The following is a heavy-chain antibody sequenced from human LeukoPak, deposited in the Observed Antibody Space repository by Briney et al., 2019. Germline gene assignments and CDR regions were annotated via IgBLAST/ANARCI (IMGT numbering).Heavy chain of an antibody. D-gene: IGHD3-10*01. CDR3: AREGQRGIYAFDI. CDR2: LHSGGTT. J-gene: IGHJ3*02. V-gene: IGHV3-66*01. CDR1: GLTVSDNY. Sequence: GGSLRLSCAASGLTVSDNYMSWVRHLPGKGLEWISVLHSGGTTKYADSVKGRFTISRDESNNTLFLQMDNLGVEDTAVYYCAREGQRGIYAFDIWGQGTMVTVSS.